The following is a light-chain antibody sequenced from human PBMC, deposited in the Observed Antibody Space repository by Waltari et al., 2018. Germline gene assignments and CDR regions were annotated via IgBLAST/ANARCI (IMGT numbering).Light chain of an antibody. J-gene: IGKJ4*01. Sequence: IVLTQSPATLSLSPGERATLPCSVSQSVSRYLAWYQQKPGQAPRLLIYDTYNRATGVPARFSGSGSGTDFTLTISSLEPEDFAVYYCQQRLTWPPLTFGGGTKVEMK. CDR1: QSVSRY. V-gene: IGKV3-11*01. CDR3: QQRLTWPPLT. CDR2: DTY.